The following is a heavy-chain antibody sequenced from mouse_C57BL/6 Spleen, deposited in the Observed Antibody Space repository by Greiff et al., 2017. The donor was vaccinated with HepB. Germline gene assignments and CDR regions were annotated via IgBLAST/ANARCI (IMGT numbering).Heavy chain of an antibody. J-gene: IGHJ2*01. D-gene: IGHD2-3*01. V-gene: IGHV1-69*01. CDR1: GYTFTSYW. CDR3: ARVGWLPYYFDY. CDR2: IDPSDSYT. Sequence: QVHLQQPGAELVMPGASVKLSCKASGYTFTSYWMHWVKQRPGQGLEWIGEIDPSDSYTNYNQKFKGKSTLTVDKSSSTAYMQLSSLTSEDSAVYYCARVGWLPYYFDYWGQGTTLTVSS.